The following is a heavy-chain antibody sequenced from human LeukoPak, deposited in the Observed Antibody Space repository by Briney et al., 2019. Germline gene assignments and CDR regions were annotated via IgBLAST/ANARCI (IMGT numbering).Heavy chain of an antibody. J-gene: IGHJ4*02. CDR2: ISGGGPVT. Sequence: GGSLRLSCAASGFTFSSYAMSWARQAPGKGLECVSAISGGGPVTYYTDSVKGRFTISRDNSKNTLYLEMNSLRAEDTAVYYCARRGSSGWYDYWGQGTLVTVSS. V-gene: IGHV3-23*01. CDR3: ARRGSSGWYDY. CDR1: GFTFSSYA. D-gene: IGHD6-19*01.